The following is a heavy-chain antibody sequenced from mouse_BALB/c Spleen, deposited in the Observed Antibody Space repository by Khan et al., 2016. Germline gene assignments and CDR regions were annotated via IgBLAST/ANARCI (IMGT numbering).Heavy chain of an antibody. V-gene: IGHV5-4*02. D-gene: IGHD2-4*01. Sequence: EVELVESGGGLVKPGGSLKLSCAASGFTFSDYYMYWVRQTPEKRLEWVATISDGGSYTYYPDSVKGRFTISRDNAKNNLYLQMSSLKSEDTAMYYCAGEGLRRGCAYWGQGTLVTVSA. CDR2: ISDGGSYT. CDR3: AGEGLRRGCAY. CDR1: GFTFSDYY. J-gene: IGHJ3*01.